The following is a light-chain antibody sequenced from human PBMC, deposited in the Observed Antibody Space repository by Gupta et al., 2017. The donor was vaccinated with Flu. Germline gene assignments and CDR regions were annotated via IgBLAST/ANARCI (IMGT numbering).Light chain of an antibody. CDR3: QQDGSSPWT. CDR2: GAS. Sequence: GTLSLSPGERATLSCRASQSVSSSYLAWYQQKPGQAPRLLIYGASSRATGIPDRFSGSGSGTDFTLTISRLEPEDFAVYYCQQDGSSPWTFGQGTKVEIK. J-gene: IGKJ1*01. CDR1: QSVSSSY. V-gene: IGKV3-20*01.